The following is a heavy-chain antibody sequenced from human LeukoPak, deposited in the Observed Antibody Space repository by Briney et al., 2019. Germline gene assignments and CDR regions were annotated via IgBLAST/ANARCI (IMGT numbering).Heavy chain of an antibody. CDR2: ISSSSSYI. J-gene: IGHJ4*02. D-gene: IGHD3-10*01. CDR1: GFTFSSYA. V-gene: IGHV3-21*01. CDR3: ARVSGGGDY. Sequence: PGGSLRLSCAASGFTFSSYAMSWVRQAPGKGLEWVSSISSSSSYIYYADSVKGRFTISRDNAKNSLYLQMNSLRAEDTAVYYCARVSGGGDYWGQGTLVTVSS.